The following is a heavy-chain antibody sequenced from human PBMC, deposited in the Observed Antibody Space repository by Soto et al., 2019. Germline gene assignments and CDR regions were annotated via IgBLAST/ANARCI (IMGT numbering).Heavy chain of an antibody. CDR1: VGTFSSFG. V-gene: IGHV1-69*12. J-gene: IGHJ4*02. CDR2: IIPIFGTT. D-gene: IGHD3-10*01. CDR3: ALWFAAPDFLDC. Sequence: VQLVQSGAEVKKPGSSVKVSCKASVGTFSSFGISWVRQAPGQGLEWMGGIIPIFGTTNYAQKFQDRVTITADESTSTALMELSSLKSEDTAVYYGALWFAAPDFLDCWGQGTLVTVSS.